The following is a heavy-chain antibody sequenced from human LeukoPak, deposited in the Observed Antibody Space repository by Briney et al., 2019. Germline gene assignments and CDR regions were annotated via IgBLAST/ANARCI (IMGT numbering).Heavy chain of an antibody. Sequence: PGGSLKLSCAASGFTFSGSAIHWVRRSSGKGLEWVGQIDKKDKGYATATAYAASVKGRFTISRDDSINTAYLQMNSLRAEDTAVYYCARDGDAYNFDYWGQGTLVTVSS. D-gene: IGHD5-24*01. V-gene: IGHV3-73*01. J-gene: IGHJ4*02. CDR3: ARDGDAYNFDY. CDR2: IDKKDKGYATAT. CDR1: GFTFSGSA.